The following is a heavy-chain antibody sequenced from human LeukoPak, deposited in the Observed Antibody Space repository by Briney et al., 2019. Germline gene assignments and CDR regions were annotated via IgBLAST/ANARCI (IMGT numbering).Heavy chain of an antibody. J-gene: IGHJ5*02. Sequence: SVTLSLTCTVAGGSISSGSYYWSWIRQPAGKGLEWIGRIYTSGSTNYNPSLKSRVTISVDTSKNQFSLKLSSVTAADTAVYYCAREGIAAALYNWFDPWGQGTLVTVSS. CDR3: AREGIAAALYNWFDP. CDR1: GGSISSGSYY. D-gene: IGHD6-13*01. V-gene: IGHV4-61*02. CDR2: IYTSGST.